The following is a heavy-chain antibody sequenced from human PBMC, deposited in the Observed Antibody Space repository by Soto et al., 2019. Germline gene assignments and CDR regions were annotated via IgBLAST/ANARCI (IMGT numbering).Heavy chain of an antibody. CDR2: IYYSGST. V-gene: IGHV4-59*01. J-gene: IGHJ6*03. Sequence: GSLSLTCTVSGGSISSYYWSWIRQPPGKGLEWIGYIYYSGSTNYNPSLKSRVTISVDTSKNQFSLKLSSVTAADTAVYYCAREISAVRGSMDVWGKGTTVTVSS. CDR1: GGSISSYY. CDR3: AREISAVRGSMDV. D-gene: IGHD3-10*01.